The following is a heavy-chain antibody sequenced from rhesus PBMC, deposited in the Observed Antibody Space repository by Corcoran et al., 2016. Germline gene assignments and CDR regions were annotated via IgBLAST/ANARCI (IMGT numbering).Heavy chain of an antibody. D-gene: IGHD1-26*01. CDR1: GGSVRRSNW. Sequence: QVQLPESGPGLVKPSETLSLTCAVSGGSVRRSNWWSWIRQPPGQGLEWIGYISGSSGSNYYNPSLKSRVTISTDTSKNQFSLKLSSVTAADTAVYYCAYGDWNFHFDYWGQGVLVTVSS. CDR2: ISGSSGSN. V-gene: IGHV4-65*01. CDR3: AYGDWNFHFDY. J-gene: IGHJ4*01.